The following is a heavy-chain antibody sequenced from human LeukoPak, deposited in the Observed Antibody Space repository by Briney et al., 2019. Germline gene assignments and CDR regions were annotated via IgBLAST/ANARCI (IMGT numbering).Heavy chain of an antibody. V-gene: IGHV1-69*13. D-gene: IGHD5-12*01. Sequence: SVKVSCKASGGTFSSYAISWVRQAPGQGLEWMGGIIPIFGTANYAQKFQGRVTITADESTSTAYMELSSLRSEDTAVYYCARDGGRGYSGYDRPATSYFDYWGQGTLATVSS. CDR3: ARDGGRGYSGYDRPATSYFDY. CDR1: GGTFSSYA. CDR2: IIPIFGTA. J-gene: IGHJ4*02.